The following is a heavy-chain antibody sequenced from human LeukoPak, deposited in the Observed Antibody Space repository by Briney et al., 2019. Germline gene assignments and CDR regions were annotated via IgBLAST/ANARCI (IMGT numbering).Heavy chain of an antibody. CDR2: ISYDGSNK. V-gene: IGHV3-30*18. J-gene: IGHJ4*02. CDR1: GFTFSSYG. D-gene: IGHD3-10*01. CDR3: AKGYYYGSGSYSPPFDY. Sequence: GGSLRLSCAASGFTFSSYGMHWVRQAPGKGLEWVAVISYDGSNKYYADSVKGRFAISRDNSKNTLYLQMNSLRAEDTAVYYCAKGYYYGSGSYSPPFDYWGQGTLVTVSS.